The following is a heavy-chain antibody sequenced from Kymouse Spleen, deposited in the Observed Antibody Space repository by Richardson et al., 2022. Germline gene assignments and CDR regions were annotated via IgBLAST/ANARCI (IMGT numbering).Heavy chain of an antibody. CDR1: GFTFSSYG. CDR3: AKAYYYGSGSYNWFDP. J-gene: IGHJ5*02. D-gene: IGHD3-10*01. CDR2: ISYDGSNK. V-gene: IGHV3-30*18. Sequence: QVQLVESGGGVVQPGRSLRLSCAASGFTFSSYGMHWVRQAPGKGLEWVAVISYDGSNKYYADSVKGRFTISRDNSKNTLYLQMNSLRAEDTAVYYCAKAYYYGSGSYNWFDPWGQGTLVTVSS.